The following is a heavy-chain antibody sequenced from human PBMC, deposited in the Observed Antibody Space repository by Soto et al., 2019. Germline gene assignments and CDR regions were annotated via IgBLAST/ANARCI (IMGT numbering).Heavy chain of an antibody. V-gene: IGHV3-33*06. D-gene: IGHD3-10*01. CDR2: IWYDGSYK. Sequence: GGSLRLSCAASGFTFSSFGMHWVRQAPGKGLEWVAVIWYDGSYKYYADSVKGRFTISRDNSKNTLYLQMNSLRAEDTAVYYCAKVRGHYYYGMDVWGQGTTVTVSS. CDR3: AKVRGHYYYGMDV. CDR1: GFTFSSFG. J-gene: IGHJ6*02.